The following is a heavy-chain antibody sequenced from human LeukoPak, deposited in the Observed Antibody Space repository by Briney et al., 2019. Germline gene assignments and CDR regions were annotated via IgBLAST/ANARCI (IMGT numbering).Heavy chain of an antibody. CDR2: IRYDGSNK. J-gene: IGHJ4*02. D-gene: IGHD3-10*01. Sequence: GGSLRLSCAASGFTFSSYSMHWVRQAPGKGLEWVAFIRYDGSNKYYADSVKGRFTISRDNSKNTLYLQMNSLRAEDTAVYYCAKDRMWGSGSYYNVIGGSGYFDYWGQGTLVTVSS. V-gene: IGHV3-30*02. CDR3: AKDRMWGSGSYYNVIGGSGYFDY. CDR1: GFTFSSYS.